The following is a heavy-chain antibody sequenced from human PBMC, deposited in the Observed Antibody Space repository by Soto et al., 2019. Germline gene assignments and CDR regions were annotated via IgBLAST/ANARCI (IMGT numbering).Heavy chain of an antibody. CDR1: GFTFSSYA. V-gene: IGHV3-30*04. D-gene: IGHD3-9*01. CDR2: ISYDGSNK. CDR3: AREGGILTGYYLLPAPFDF. Sequence: GGSLRLSCAASGFTFSSYAMHWVRQAQGKGMEWVAVISYDGSNKYYADSVKGRFTISRDNSKNTLYLQMNSLRAEDTAVYYCAREGGILTGYYLLPAPFDFWGQGTLFTVSS. J-gene: IGHJ4*02.